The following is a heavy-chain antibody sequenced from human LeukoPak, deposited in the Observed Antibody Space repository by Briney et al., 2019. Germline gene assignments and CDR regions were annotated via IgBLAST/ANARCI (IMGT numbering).Heavy chain of an antibody. CDR3: ARPIGRLGIYFDY. J-gene: IGHJ4*02. CDR2: INPNSGGT. Sequence: ASVKVSCKASGYTFTGYYMHWVRQAPGQGLEWMGWINPNSGGTNYAQKFQGRVTMTRDTSISTAYMELSRLKSDDTAVYYCARPIGRLGIYFDYWGQGTLVTVSS. V-gene: IGHV1-2*02. D-gene: IGHD3-16*01. CDR1: GYTFTGYY.